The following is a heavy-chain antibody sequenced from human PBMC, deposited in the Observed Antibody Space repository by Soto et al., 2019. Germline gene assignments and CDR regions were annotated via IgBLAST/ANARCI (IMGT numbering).Heavy chain of an antibody. CDR2: IYYRGST. D-gene: IGHD4-17*01. CDR1: GGSISSGGYY. V-gene: IGHV4-31*11. Sequence: QVQLQESGPGLVKPSQTLSLTCAVSGGSISSGGYYWSWIRQHPGKGLEWLGYIYYRGSTYYNPSHERRLTISVETSKNQYALKVNSVTSANTAVYYCAISATVTTRMDLWGQRTTVTVSS. CDR3: AISATVTTRMDL. J-gene: IGHJ6*02.